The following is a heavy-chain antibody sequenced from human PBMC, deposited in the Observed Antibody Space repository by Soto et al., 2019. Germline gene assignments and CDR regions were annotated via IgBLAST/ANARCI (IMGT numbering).Heavy chain of an antibody. V-gene: IGHV3-30-3*01. CDR3: ARELGYCSSTSCYEPNWFDP. CDR1: GFTFSSYA. J-gene: IGHJ5*02. D-gene: IGHD2-2*01. CDR2: ISYDGSNK. Sequence: RRLSCAASGFTFSSYAMHWVRQAPGKGLEWVAVISYDGSNKYYADSVKGRFTISRDNSKNTLYLQMNSLRAEDTAVYYCARELGYCSSTSCYEPNWFDPWGQGTLVTVSS.